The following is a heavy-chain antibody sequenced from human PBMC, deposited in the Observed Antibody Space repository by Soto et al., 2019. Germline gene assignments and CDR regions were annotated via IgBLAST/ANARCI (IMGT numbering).Heavy chain of an antibody. CDR1: GGSFSGYS. D-gene: IGHD5-18*01. V-gene: IGHV4-34*01. CDR2: INHSGST. CDR3: ARVGGYSYGSIDY. Sequence: QVQLQQWGAGLLKPSETLSLTCAVYGGSFSGYSWSWIRQPPGKGLEWIGEINHSGSTNYNPSLKSRVTISVDTSKNQFSLKLSSVTAADTAVYYCARVGGYSYGSIDYWGQGTLVTVSS. J-gene: IGHJ4*02.